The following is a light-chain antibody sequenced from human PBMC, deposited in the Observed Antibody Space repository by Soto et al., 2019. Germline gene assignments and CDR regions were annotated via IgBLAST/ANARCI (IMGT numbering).Light chain of an antibody. V-gene: IGKV3-20*01. CDR3: QQFGISPWT. Sequence: EIVLTQSPGTLSLSPVDRATLSCRASQTISSTYLAWYQQKPGQAPRLLIYATSTRATGIPDRFSGSGSVTNFTLTISRLEPEDFAVYYCQQFGISPWTFGQGTKVDIK. J-gene: IGKJ1*01. CDR1: QTISSTY. CDR2: ATS.